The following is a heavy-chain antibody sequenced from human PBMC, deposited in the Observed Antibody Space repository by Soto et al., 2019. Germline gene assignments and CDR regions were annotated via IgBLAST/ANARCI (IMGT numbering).Heavy chain of an antibody. V-gene: IGHV4-28*01. Sequence: SETLSLICAVSGYSISSSNWWGWIRQPPGKGLEWVGYIYYSGTTYYNPSLKSRVTMSVDTSKNQFSLKLTSVTAVDTAVYYCARREIQGPIDYWGQGTLVTVSS. CDR2: IYYSGTT. J-gene: IGHJ4*02. D-gene: IGHD1-26*01. CDR1: GYSISSSNW. CDR3: ARREIQGPIDY.